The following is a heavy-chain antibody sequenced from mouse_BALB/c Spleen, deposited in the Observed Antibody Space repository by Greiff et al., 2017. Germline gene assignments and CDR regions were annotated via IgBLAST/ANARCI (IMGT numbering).Heavy chain of an antibody. CDR2: ILPGSGST. J-gene: IGHJ1*01. CDR1: GYTFSSYW. D-gene: IGHD2-1*01. Sequence: VQLVESGAELMKPGASVKISCKATGYTFSSYWIEWVKQRPGHGLEWIGEILPGSGSTNYNEKFKGKATFTADTSSNTAYMQLSSLTSEDSAVYYCARGGNYEYFDVWGAGTTVTVSS. V-gene: IGHV1-9*01. CDR3: ARGGNYEYFDV.